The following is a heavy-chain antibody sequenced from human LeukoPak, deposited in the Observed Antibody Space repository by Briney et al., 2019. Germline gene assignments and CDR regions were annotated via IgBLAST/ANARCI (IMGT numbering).Heavy chain of an antibody. CDR1: GFTFRNFW. D-gene: IGHD3-3*01. CDR3: ATTYYDVWRGYFGQYYFDY. Sequence: GGSLRLSCAASGFTFRNFWMSWVRQAPGKGLEWGANIKQDGSEKYYVDSGKGRFTLSRDNAKNSMYLKMNSLRAEDTAVYYCATTYYDVWRGYFGQYYFDYWGQGTLVTVSS. V-gene: IGHV3-7*01. CDR2: IKQDGSEK. J-gene: IGHJ4*02.